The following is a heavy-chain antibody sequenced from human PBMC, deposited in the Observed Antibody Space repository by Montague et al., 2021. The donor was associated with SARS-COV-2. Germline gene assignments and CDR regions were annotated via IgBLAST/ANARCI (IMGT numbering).Heavy chain of an antibody. J-gene: IGHJ4*02. D-gene: IGHD3-3*01. CDR3: ARESSNITIFGMFFYYFDY. CDR1: GGSVSSGGSY. Sequence: SETLSLTCTVSGGSVSSGGSYWSWIRQPPGKGLEWIGYIYYSGSTNYNPSLKSRVTISVDTSKNQFSLKLSSVTAADTAVYYCARESSNITIFGMFFYYFDYWGQGTLVTVSS. CDR2: IYYSGST. V-gene: IGHV4-61*08.